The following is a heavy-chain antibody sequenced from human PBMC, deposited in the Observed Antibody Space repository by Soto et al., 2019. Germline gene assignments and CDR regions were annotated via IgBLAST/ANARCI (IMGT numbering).Heavy chain of an antibody. D-gene: IGHD5-18*01. CDR3: ARGELWFDY. Sequence: EVQLVESGGGLVKPGGSLRVSCVASGFTFSSYSMNWVRQAPGKGLEWVSSISSLSSYIYYADSVKGRFTISRDNATNSLYLQMNSLRAEDTAIYYCARGELWFDYWGQGTLVTVSS. V-gene: IGHV3-21*01. J-gene: IGHJ4*02. CDR1: GFTFSSYS. CDR2: ISSLSSYI.